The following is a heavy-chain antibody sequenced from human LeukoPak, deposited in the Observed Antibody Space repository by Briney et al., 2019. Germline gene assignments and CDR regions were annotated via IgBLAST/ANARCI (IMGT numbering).Heavy chain of an antibody. J-gene: IGHJ6*03. V-gene: IGHV1-18*01. Sequence: GASVKVSCKASGYTFTSYGISWVRQAPGQGLEWMGWISAYNGNTNYAQKLQGRVTMTTDTSTSTAYMELRSLRSDDTAVYYCARVRGDCEECRSYYYYYMDVWGKGTTVTVSS. CDR2: ISAYNGNT. CDR1: GYTFTSYG. D-gene: IGHD2-21*02. CDR3: ARVRGDCEECRSYYYYYMDV.